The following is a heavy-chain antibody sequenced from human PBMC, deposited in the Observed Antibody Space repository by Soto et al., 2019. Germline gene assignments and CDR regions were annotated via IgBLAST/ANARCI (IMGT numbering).Heavy chain of an antibody. CDR1: GFAISRGYY. CDR3: AREKVGTTFFDN. D-gene: IGHD1-1*01. Sequence: TLSLTCSVSGFAISRGYYWSWVRQPPGKGLEWIGSIYPSVSSYHNPSLATRLRLSIDTSKNQFTLNLTSVTAADTALYFCAREKVGTTFFDNWGQGIQVTVSS. CDR2: IYPSVSS. V-gene: IGHV4-38-2*02. J-gene: IGHJ4*02.